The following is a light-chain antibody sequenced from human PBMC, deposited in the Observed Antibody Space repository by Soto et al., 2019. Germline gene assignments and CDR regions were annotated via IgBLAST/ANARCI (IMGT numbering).Light chain of an antibody. V-gene: IGLV2-8*01. CDR3: SSYTGTNNYV. Sequence: QSVLTQPPSASGSPGQSVTISCTGTSNDVGGYNFVSWYQQHPGKAPKLLIYGVTKRPSGVPDRFSGSKSDNTASLTVSGLQTEDEADYYCSSYTGTNNYVFGTGTKVTVL. CDR1: SNDVGGYNF. CDR2: GVT. J-gene: IGLJ1*01.